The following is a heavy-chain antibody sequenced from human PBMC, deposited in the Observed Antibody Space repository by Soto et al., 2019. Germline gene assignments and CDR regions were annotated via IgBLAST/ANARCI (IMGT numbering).Heavy chain of an antibody. D-gene: IGHD1-26*01. CDR3: AREYPVHSAYFDY. CDR2: MYYSGDA. Sequence: QVQLQESGPGLVKPSETLSLTCTVSGACISRYYWSWIRQSPGKGLEWIGYMYYSGDANYNPSHRSRITITVDTSKNQFSLNLNSVTAADTAVYYCAREYPVHSAYFDYWGQGILVTVSS. CDR1: GACISRYY. J-gene: IGHJ4*02. V-gene: IGHV4-59*01.